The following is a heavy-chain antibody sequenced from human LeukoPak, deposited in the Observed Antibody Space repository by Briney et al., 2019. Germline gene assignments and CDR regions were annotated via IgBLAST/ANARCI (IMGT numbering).Heavy chain of an antibody. D-gene: IGHD3-22*01. CDR2: IKEDGSEK. Sequence: PGGSLRLSCAASGFTFSNYYMSWVRQAPGKGLEWVANIKEDGSEKYYVDSVKGRFTISRDNSKNTLYLQMNSLRAEDTAVYYCHYDSSGSFIWGQGTMVTVSS. CDR1: GFTFSNYY. J-gene: IGHJ3*02. CDR3: HYDSSGSFI. V-gene: IGHV3-7*03.